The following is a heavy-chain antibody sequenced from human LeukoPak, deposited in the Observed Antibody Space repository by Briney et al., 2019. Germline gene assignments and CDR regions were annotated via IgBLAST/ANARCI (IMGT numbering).Heavy chain of an antibody. J-gene: IGHJ6*03. D-gene: IGHD3-22*01. Sequence: SETLSPTCTVSDGSIISSSYYWGWIRQPPGKGLEWIGSVYYSGSTSYNPSLKSRVTISVATSKNQFSLRLSSVTAADTAMYYCARDRFDDSSGYYYHNYFYMDVWGKGTTVTVSS. CDR3: ARDRFDDSSGYYYHNYFYMDV. V-gene: IGHV4-39*07. CDR2: VYYSGST. CDR1: DGSIISSSYY.